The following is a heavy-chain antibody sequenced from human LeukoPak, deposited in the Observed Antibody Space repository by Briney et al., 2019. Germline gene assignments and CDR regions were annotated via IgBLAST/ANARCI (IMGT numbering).Heavy chain of an antibody. CDR1: GFTFSNYE. V-gene: IGHV3-48*03. CDR2: ISSSGTTI. J-gene: IGHJ4*02. D-gene: IGHD6-19*01. CDR3: AGSFSSGWYPYCIDY. Sequence: QPGGSLRLSCAASGFTFSNYEMNWVRQAPGKGLEWISYISSSGTTIYYADSVKGRFTISRDNAKNSLYLQMNSLRAEDTAVYYCAGSFSSGWYPYCIDYWGQGTLVTVSS.